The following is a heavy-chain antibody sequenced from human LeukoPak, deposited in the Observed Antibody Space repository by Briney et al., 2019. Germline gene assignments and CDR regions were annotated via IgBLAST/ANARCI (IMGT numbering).Heavy chain of an antibody. D-gene: IGHD4-23*01. Sequence: ASVKVSCKASGYTFTSYYMHWVRQAPGLGLEWMGIIRPIADTTTYSQKINGRVTMTRDMSTSTVYMELSSLRSEDTAVYYCARDYPPGDYGGNYFDYWGQGTLVTVSS. CDR2: IRPIADTT. V-gene: IGHV1-46*01. CDR3: ARDYPPGDYGGNYFDY. CDR1: GYTFTSYY. J-gene: IGHJ4*02.